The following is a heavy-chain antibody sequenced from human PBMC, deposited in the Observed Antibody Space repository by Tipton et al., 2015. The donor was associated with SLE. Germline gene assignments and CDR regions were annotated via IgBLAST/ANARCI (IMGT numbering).Heavy chain of an antibody. J-gene: IGHJ3*02. CDR1: GITVSSYY. Sequence: SLRLSCAASGITVSSYYMSWVRQAPGKGLEWVSVIYNEGDTKYADSVKGRFTISRDNSKNRLYLQMDSLRAEDTAVYYCAREPDYYDSSGRGVRAFDIWGQGTMVTVSS. V-gene: IGHV3-66*02. CDR2: IYNEGDT. CDR3: AREPDYYDSSGRGVRAFDI. D-gene: IGHD3-22*01.